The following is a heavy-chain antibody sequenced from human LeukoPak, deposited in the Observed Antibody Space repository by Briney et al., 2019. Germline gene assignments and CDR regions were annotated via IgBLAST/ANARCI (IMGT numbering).Heavy chain of an antibody. J-gene: IGHJ4*02. CDR2: INPNSGGT. D-gene: IGHD2-2*01. Sequence: ASVKVSCKASGYTFTGYYMHWVRQAPGQGLEWMGWINPNSGGTNYAQKFQGRVTMTRDTSISTAYMELSRLRSDDTAVYYCARDSGGLVVPAAAPDYWGQGTLVTVSS. CDR1: GYTFTGYY. V-gene: IGHV1-2*02. CDR3: ARDSGGLVVPAAAPDY.